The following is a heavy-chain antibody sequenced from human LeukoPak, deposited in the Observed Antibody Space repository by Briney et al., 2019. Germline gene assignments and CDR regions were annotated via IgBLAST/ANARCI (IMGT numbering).Heavy chain of an antibody. CDR2: IRYDGSIK. Sequence: GGSLRLSCAASGFTFSDYAIHWVRQAPSKGLEWVAFIRYDGSIKNYADSVKGRFTISRDNSKSTLYLQMNSLRTEDTAVYYCSRPPLLEWLKLLSTFDIWGQGTMVSVSS. D-gene: IGHD3-3*01. CDR3: SRPPLLEWLKLLSTFDI. CDR1: GFTFSDYA. J-gene: IGHJ3*02. V-gene: IGHV3-30*02.